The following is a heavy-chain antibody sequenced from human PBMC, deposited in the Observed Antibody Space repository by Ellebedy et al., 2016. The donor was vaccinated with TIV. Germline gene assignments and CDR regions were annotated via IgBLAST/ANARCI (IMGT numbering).Heavy chain of an antibody. D-gene: IGHD6-19*01. V-gene: IGHV3-7*01. CDR3: ARAGGMGVAVAGNFDY. Sequence: GESLKISCAASGFTFSNYWMSWVRQAPGKGLEWVANVKQDGSETDYVDSVKGRFTISRDNAKNSLYLHMNSLRVEDTAVYYCARAGGMGVAVAGNFDYWGQGTLVTVSS. CDR1: GFTFSNYW. CDR2: VKQDGSET. J-gene: IGHJ4*02.